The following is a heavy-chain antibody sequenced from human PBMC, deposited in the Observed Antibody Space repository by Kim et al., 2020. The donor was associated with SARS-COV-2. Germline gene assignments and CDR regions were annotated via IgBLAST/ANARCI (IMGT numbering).Heavy chain of an antibody. Sequence: GGSLRLSCAASGFTFSSNSINWVRQAPGKGLEWVAYISSTSSTIYYADSVKGRFTISRDNAKNSLYLQMNSLRDEDTAVYYCARPTPYSNSWHYYFDYWGQGTLVTVSS. V-gene: IGHV3-48*02. CDR3: ARPTPYSNSWHYYFDY. D-gene: IGHD6-13*01. CDR1: GFTFSSNS. J-gene: IGHJ4*02. CDR2: ISSTSSTI.